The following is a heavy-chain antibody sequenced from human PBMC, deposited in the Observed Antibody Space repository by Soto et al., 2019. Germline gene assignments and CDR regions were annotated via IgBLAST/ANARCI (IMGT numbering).Heavy chain of an antibody. D-gene: IGHD2-15*01. J-gene: IGHJ6*02. CDR3: ASLPRGGGYQYHQYYGMDV. V-gene: IGHV4-39*01. CDR1: GGSVSTGSYY. CDR2: IYYSGSI. Sequence: SETLSLTCSVSGGSVSTGSYYWSWIRQPPGKGLEWIGSIYYSGSIDYNPSLNSRVTVSVDTSKNQLSLKLRSVTAADTAIYSCASLPRGGGYQYHQYYGMDVWGQGTTVTVSS.